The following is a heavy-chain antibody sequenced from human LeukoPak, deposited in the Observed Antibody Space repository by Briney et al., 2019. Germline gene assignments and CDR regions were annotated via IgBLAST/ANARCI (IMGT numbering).Heavy chain of an antibody. CDR2: IYYSGST. Sequence: SETLSLTCTVSGGSISSYYWSWIRQPPGKGLEWIGYIYYSGSTNYNPSLKSRVTISVDTSKNQFSLKLSSVTAADTAVYYCAGITYYYGSGSYYLGDPFDYWGQGTLVTVSS. CDR1: GGSISSYY. D-gene: IGHD3-10*01. CDR3: AGITYYYGSGSYYLGDPFDY. J-gene: IGHJ4*02. V-gene: IGHV4-59*12.